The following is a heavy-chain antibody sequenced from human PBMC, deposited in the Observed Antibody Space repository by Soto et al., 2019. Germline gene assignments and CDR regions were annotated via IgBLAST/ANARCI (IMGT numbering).Heavy chain of an antibody. D-gene: IGHD4-17*01. CDR1: GGSISSSNW. CDR2: IYHSGST. J-gene: IGHJ6*02. CDR3: ARDLPDYGGNPSYYYYGMDV. Sequence: SETLSLTCAVSGGSISSSNWWSWVRQPPGKGLEWIGEIYHSGSTNYNPSLKSRVTISVDTSKNQFSLKLSSVTAADTAVYYCARDLPDYGGNPSYYYYGMDVWGQGTTVTVSS. V-gene: IGHV4-4*02.